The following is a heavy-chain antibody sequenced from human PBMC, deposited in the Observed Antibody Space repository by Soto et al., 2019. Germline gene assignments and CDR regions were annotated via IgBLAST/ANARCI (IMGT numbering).Heavy chain of an antibody. CDR2: INAGNGNT. J-gene: IGHJ4*02. D-gene: IGHD6-19*01. Sequence: QVQLVQSGAEEKKPGASVKVSCKASGYTFTGYAMHWVRQAPGQRLEWMGWINAGNGNTKYSQKFQGRVTITRDTSASTAFMELSSLRSEDTAVYYCASAVAVPADFDYWGQGTLVTVSS. V-gene: IGHV1-3*05. CDR3: ASAVAVPADFDY. CDR1: GYTFTGYA.